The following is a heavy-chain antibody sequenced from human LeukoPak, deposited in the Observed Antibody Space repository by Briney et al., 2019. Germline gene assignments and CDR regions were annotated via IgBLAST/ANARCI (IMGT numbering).Heavy chain of an antibody. CDR2: ISAYNGNT. CDR3: ARAGWYELPRYAFDI. Sequence: ASVKVSCKASGYTFTSYGISRVRQAPGQGLEWMGWISAYNGNTNYAQKLQGRVTMTTDTSTSTAYMELRSLRSDDTAVYYCARAGWYELPRYAFDIWGQGTMVTVSS. CDR1: GYTFTSYG. V-gene: IGHV1-18*01. J-gene: IGHJ3*02. D-gene: IGHD6-19*01.